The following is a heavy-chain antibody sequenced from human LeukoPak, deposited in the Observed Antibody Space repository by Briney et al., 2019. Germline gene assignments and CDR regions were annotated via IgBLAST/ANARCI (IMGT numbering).Heavy chain of an antibody. D-gene: IGHD3-16*01. J-gene: IGHJ4*02. CDR3: AREFEATGFWALDY. CDR1: GFTFSSSG. Sequence: PGGSLRLSCAASGFTFSSSGMHWVRQAPGKGLEWVALTWYDESNKYYADSVKGRFTVSRDNSKNTLYLQMNSLRAEDTAVYYCAREFEATGFWALDYWGQGTLVTASS. V-gene: IGHV3-33*01. CDR2: TWYDESNK.